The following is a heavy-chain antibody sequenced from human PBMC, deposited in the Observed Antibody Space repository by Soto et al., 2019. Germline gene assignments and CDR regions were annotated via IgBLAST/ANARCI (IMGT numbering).Heavy chain of an antibody. D-gene: IGHD3-22*01. Sequence: QVQLQESGPGLVKPSQTLSLTCTVSGGSISSGGYYWSWIRQLPGKGLEWIGYIYSSGSTYYNPSLNSRVTISLDTSKNHFSLNLSSVTAADTAVYYCARSDSSGYYFGYWGQGTLVTDSS. V-gene: IGHV4-31*03. CDR1: GGSISSGGYY. J-gene: IGHJ4*02. CDR2: IYSSGST. CDR3: ARSDSSGYYFGY.